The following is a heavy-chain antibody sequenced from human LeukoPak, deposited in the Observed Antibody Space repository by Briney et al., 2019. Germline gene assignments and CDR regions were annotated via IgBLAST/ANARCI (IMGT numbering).Heavy chain of an antibody. CDR1: GFTFSTYA. Sequence: GGSLRLFCGASGFTFSTYAMSWVREARGGGREWGSGISGSGTSTYYADSVKGRFTISRDNSKNTLYLQMNSLRPEDTAVYYCATDIYNWNSGDFAYWGQGTLVTVSS. CDR3: ATDIYNWNSGDFAY. D-gene: IGHD1-7*01. V-gene: IGHV3-23*01. J-gene: IGHJ4*02. CDR2: ISGSGTST.